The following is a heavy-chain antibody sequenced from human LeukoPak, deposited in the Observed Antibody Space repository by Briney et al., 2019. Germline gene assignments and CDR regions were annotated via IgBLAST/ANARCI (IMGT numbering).Heavy chain of an antibody. D-gene: IGHD2-15*01. V-gene: IGHV4-39*07. CDR2: IYYSGST. CDR3: AREVFGCSGGSCYSQGYYYYYYMDV. Sequence: SETLSLTCTVSGGSISSSSYYWGWIRQPPGKGLEWIGSIYYSGSTNYNPSLKSRVTISVDTSKNQFSLKLSSVTAADTAVYYCAREVFGCSGGSCYSQGYYYYYYMDVWGKGTTVTVSS. J-gene: IGHJ6*03. CDR1: GGSISSSSYY.